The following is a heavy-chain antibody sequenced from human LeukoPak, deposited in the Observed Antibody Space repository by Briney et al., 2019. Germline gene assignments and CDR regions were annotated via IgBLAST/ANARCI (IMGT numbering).Heavy chain of an antibody. J-gene: IGHJ4*02. Sequence: SGTLSLTCAVSGGSISSGGYYWSWIRQHPGTGLEWIGYIYYSGSTYYNPSLKSRVTISVDTSKNQFSLKLSSVTAADTAVYYCARVNYYDSSLGYWGQGTLVTVSS. CDR2: IYYSGST. D-gene: IGHD3-22*01. V-gene: IGHV4-31*11. CDR1: GGSISSGGYY. CDR3: ARVNYYDSSLGY.